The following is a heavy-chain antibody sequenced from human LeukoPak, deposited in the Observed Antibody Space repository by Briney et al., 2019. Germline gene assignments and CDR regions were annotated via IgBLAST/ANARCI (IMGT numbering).Heavy chain of an antibody. CDR2: IFSSGNT. Sequence: PGGSLRLSCEASGFTLSSDYMYWVRQAPGKGLECVSIIFSSGNTYHADSVKGRFTISRDNSKNTLYLQMNSLRAEDTAVYYCAKDGWFGELLPYYFDYWGQGTLVTVSS. V-gene: IGHV3-53*01. D-gene: IGHD3-10*01. CDR1: GFTLSSDY. J-gene: IGHJ4*02. CDR3: AKDGWFGELLPYYFDY.